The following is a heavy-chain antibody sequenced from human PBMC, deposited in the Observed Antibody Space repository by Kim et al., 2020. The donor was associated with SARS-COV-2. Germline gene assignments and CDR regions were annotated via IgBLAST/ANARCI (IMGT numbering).Heavy chain of an antibody. Sequence: SETLSLTCTVSGGSISSYYWSWIRQPPGKGLEWIGNIYYSGSTNYNLSLKSRVTISVDTSKNQFSLKLSSVTAADTAVYYCARTRGSSSSLDYWGQGSLVTVSS. D-gene: IGHD6-13*01. J-gene: IGHJ4*02. CDR1: GGSISSYY. V-gene: IGHV4-59*01. CDR3: ARTRGSSSSLDY. CDR2: IYYSGST.